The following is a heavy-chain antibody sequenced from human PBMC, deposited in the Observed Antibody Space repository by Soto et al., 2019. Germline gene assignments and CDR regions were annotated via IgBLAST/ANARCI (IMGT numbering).Heavy chain of an antibody. V-gene: IGHV1-46*01. CDR2: INPSGGST. CDR1: VYTFTSYY. J-gene: IGHJ4*02. Sequence: XSVKVSFEASVYTFTSYYIPRVRQAPGQGLEWMGIINPSGGSTNYAQKFQGRVTMTRDTSTSTVYMELSSLRSEDTAVYYCARDRTYGEQAPLDYWGQGSLVTVSS. D-gene: IGHD4-17*01. CDR3: ARDRTYGEQAPLDY.